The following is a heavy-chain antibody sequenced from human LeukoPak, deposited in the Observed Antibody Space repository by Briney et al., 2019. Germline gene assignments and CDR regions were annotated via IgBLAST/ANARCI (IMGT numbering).Heavy chain of an antibody. V-gene: IGHV1-8*01. D-gene: IGHD3-10*01. Sequence: ASVKVSCKASGYTFTSYDINWVQQATGQGLEWMGWMNPNSGNTGYAQKFQGRVTMTRNTSISTAYMELSSLRSEDTAVYYCARYPGGWELTGDLDYWGQGTLVTVSS. CDR1: GYTFTSYD. CDR3: ARYPGGWELTGDLDY. CDR2: MNPNSGNT. J-gene: IGHJ4*02.